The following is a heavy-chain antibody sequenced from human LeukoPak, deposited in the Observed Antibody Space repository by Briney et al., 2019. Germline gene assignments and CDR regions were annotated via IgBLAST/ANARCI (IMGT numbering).Heavy chain of an antibody. V-gene: IGHV4-59*01. CDR1: GGSISSYY. CDR2: IYYSGST. D-gene: IGHD3-10*01. CDR3: ARGYGSGSYYAPADKNYYYYGMDV. J-gene: IGHJ6*02. Sequence: SETLSLTCTVSGGSISSYYWSWIRQPPGKGLEWIGYIYYSGSTNYNPSLKSRVTISVDTSKNQFSLKLSSVTAADTAVYYCARGYGSGSYYAPADKNYYYYGMDVWGQGTTVTVSS.